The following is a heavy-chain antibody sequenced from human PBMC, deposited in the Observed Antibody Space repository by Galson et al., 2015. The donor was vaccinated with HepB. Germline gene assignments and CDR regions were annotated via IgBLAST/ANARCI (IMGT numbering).Heavy chain of an antibody. V-gene: IGHV3-15*01. Sequence: SLRLSCAASGFTFSNAWMSWVRQAPGKGLEWVGRIKSKTDGGTTDYAAPVKGRFTISRDDSKNTLYLQMNSLKTEDTAVYYCTTDWIAVAGRVRDWGQGTLVTVSS. CDR2: IKSKTDGGTT. CDR1: GFTFSNAW. J-gene: IGHJ4*02. D-gene: IGHD6-19*01. CDR3: TTDWIAVAGRVRD.